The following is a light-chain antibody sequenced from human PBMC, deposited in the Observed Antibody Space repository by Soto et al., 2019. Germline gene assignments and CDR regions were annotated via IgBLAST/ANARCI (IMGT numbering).Light chain of an antibody. V-gene: IGKV3-11*01. J-gene: IGKJ1*01. CDR1: QSVSTS. Sequence: IVLTQSPVTLALSPGERAVLSCRASQSVSTSLAWYQHKPGQAPRLFIYDASKRAPGVPARFSGSGSGTDFTLTISSLEPVDFAVYYCQVRDVWPSFGQGTKVDIK. CDR2: DAS. CDR3: QVRDVWPS.